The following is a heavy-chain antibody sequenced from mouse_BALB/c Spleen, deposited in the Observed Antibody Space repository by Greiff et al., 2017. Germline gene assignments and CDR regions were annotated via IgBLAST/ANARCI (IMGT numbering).Heavy chain of an antibody. CDR2: ISYDGSN. J-gene: IGHJ3*01. Sequence: ESGPGLVKPSQSLSLTCSVTGYSITSGYYWNWIRQFPGNKLEWMGYISYDGSNNYNPSLKIRISITRDTSKNQFFLKLNSVTTEDTATYYCARAYGNYGGFAYWGQGTLVTVSA. CDR3: ARAYGNYGGFAY. CDR1: GYSITSGYY. D-gene: IGHD2-10*02. V-gene: IGHV3-6*02.